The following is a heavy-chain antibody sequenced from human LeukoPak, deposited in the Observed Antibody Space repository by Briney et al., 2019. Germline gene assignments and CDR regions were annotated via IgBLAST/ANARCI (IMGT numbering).Heavy chain of an antibody. D-gene: IGHD6-19*01. Sequence: QAGGSLRLSCAASGFTVSSNSMTWVRQAPGKGLEWVSILYNGGGANYADSVKGRFTISRDNSRNTLFLQMNSLRDEDTAVYYCARRDTTGWFHHFDYWGQGTLVTVSS. CDR2: LYNGGGA. CDR1: GFTVSSNS. V-gene: IGHV3-53*01. CDR3: ARRDTTGWFHHFDY. J-gene: IGHJ4*02.